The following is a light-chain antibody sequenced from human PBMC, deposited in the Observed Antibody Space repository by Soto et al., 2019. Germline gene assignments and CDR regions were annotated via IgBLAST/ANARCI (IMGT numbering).Light chain of an antibody. CDR1: KRDVGGYNY. V-gene: IGLV2-8*01. J-gene: IGLJ1*01. CDR3: SSYTGNFYV. CDR2: EVY. Sequence: TQRPPRLWCPRHSVSIGCARTKRDVGGYNYVSWYQQHPGKAPTRMIYEVYERPSGVPDRFSGSKSGNPASLTVSGLQSEDEADYYYSSYTGNFYVFGTG.